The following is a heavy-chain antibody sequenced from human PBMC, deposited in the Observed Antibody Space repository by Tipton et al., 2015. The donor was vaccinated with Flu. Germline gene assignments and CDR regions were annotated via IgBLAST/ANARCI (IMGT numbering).Heavy chain of an antibody. CDR1: GFTFSGYW. Sequence: AASGFTFSGYWMHWVRXTPGKGLVWVSHINTDGSSTSYADSVKGQFTISRDNAKNTLYLQMNSLRAEDTAVYFCARADWTVTFFXXXGXGTXVTVSS. D-gene: IGHD4-17*01. J-gene: IGHJ4*01. V-gene: IGHV3-74*01. CDR3: ARADWTVTFFXX. CDR2: INTDGSST.